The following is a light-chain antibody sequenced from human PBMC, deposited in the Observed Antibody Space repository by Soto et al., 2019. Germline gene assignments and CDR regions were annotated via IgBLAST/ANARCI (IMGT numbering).Light chain of an antibody. CDR2: IND. Sequence: QSVLTQPPSASGTPGQRVTISCSGSSSDIGSNTVNWYQQLPGTAPKLLIFINDQRPSGLPDRFSGSKSGTSASLAISGLHSEDEADYYCAAWDDSLSTWVFGGGTKITVL. J-gene: IGLJ3*02. CDR1: SSDIGSNT. V-gene: IGLV1-44*01. CDR3: AAWDDSLSTWV.